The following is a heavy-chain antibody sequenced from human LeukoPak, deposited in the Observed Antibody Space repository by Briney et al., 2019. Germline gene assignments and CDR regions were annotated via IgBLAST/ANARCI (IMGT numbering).Heavy chain of an antibody. CDR1: GGSISSYY. Sequence: SETLSLTCTVSGGSISSYYWSWIRQPPGKGLEWIGYIYYSGSTYYNPSLKSRVTISVHTSKNQFSLRLNSVTPEDTAVYYCARAPQTVVYGAPFVDTAMASWGQGTLVTVSS. J-gene: IGHJ4*02. CDR3: ARAPQTVVYGAPFVDTAMAS. D-gene: IGHD5-18*01. CDR2: IYYSGST. V-gene: IGHV4-59*12.